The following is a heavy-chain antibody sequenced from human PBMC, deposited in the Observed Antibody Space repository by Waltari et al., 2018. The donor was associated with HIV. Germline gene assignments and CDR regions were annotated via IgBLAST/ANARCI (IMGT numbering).Heavy chain of an antibody. CDR2: IYPGDSDT. V-gene: IGHV5-51*01. Sequence: EVQLVQSGAEVKKPGESLKISCKGSGYSFTSYWIGWVRQMPGKGLEWMGIIYPGDSDTRYSPSFQGQVTISADKSISTAYLQWSSLKASDTAMYYCARPSQSFGGVIGPYYFDYWGQGTLVTVSS. CDR3: ARPSQSFGGVIGPYYFDY. CDR1: GYSFTSYW. J-gene: IGHJ4*02. D-gene: IGHD3-16*02.